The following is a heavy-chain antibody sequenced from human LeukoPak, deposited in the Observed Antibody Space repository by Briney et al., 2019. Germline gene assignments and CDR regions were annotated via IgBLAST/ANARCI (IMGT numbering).Heavy chain of an antibody. V-gene: IGHV4-59*08. CDR2: IYYSGST. CDR3: ARHKGRKGIAAAGTIDY. Sequence: SETLSLTCTVSGGSISSYYWSWIRQPPGKGLEWIGYIYYSGSTNYNPSLKSRVTISVDTSKNQFSLKLSSVTAADTAVYYCARHKGRKGIAAAGTIDYWGQGTLVTVSS. J-gene: IGHJ4*02. CDR1: GGSISSYY. D-gene: IGHD6-13*01.